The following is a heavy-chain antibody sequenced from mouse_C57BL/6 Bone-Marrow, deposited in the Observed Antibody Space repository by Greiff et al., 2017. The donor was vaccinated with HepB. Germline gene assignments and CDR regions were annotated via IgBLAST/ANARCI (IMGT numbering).Heavy chain of an antibody. CDR1: EYEFPSHD. Sequence: EVQLQESGGGLVQPGESLKLSCESNEYEFPSHDMSWVRKTPEKRLELVAAINSDGGSTYYPDTMERRFIISRDNTKKTLYLQMSSLRSEDTALYYCARHLYYGYDDYAMDYWGQGTSVTVSS. J-gene: IGHJ4*01. D-gene: IGHD2-2*01. CDR2: INSDGGST. V-gene: IGHV5-2*01. CDR3: ARHLYYGYDDYAMDY.